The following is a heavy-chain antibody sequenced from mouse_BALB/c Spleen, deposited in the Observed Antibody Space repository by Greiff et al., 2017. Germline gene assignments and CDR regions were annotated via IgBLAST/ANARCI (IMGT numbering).Heavy chain of an antibody. CDR3: ARSNYRFYAMDY. J-gene: IGHJ4*01. D-gene: IGHD2-14*01. Sequence: VQLVESGAELARPGASVKLSCKASGYTFTSYWMQWVKQRPGQGLEWIGAIYPGDGDTRYTQKFKGKATLTADKSSSTAYMQLSSLASEDSAVYYCARSNYRFYAMDYWGQGTSVTVSS. CDR2: IYPGDGDT. CDR1: GYTFTSYW. V-gene: IGHV1-87*01.